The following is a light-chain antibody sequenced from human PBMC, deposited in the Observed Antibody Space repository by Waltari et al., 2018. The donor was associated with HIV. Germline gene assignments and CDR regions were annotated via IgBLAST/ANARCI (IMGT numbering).Light chain of an antibody. CDR3: SSYTSSSTLGV. J-gene: IGLJ1*01. Sequence: QSALTQSASVSGSPRQSITISCTGTSSDIGGYNYVSWYQQHPGKAPKLMISDVSHRPAVVSNRFSGSKSGNTASLTISGLQAEDEADYYCSSYTSSSTLGVFGSGTKVTVL. CDR2: DVS. CDR1: SSDIGGYNY. V-gene: IGLV2-14*03.